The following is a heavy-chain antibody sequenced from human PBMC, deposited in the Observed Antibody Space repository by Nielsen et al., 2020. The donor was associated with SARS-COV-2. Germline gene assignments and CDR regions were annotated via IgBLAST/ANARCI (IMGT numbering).Heavy chain of an antibody. J-gene: IGHJ4*02. V-gene: IGHV3-23*01. CDR1: GFTFDDYA. CDR2: ISGSGGST. D-gene: IGHD6-13*01. Sequence: GESLKISCAASGFTFDDYAMHWVRQAPGKGLEWVSAISGSGGSTYYADSVKGRFTISRDNSKNTLYLQMNSLRAEDTAVYYCAKGRIAATAKAPVDYWGQGTLVTVSS. CDR3: AKGRIAATAKAPVDY.